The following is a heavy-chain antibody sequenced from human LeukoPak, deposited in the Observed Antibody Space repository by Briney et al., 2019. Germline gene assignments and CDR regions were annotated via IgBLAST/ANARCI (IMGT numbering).Heavy chain of an antibody. D-gene: IGHD2-2*01. Sequence: PSETLSLTCTVSGVSISSGGYYWSWIRQHPGKGLEWIGYIYYSGSTYYNPSLKSRVTISVDTSKNQFSLKLSSVTAADTAVYYCARDCSSTSCYYAFDIWGQGTMVTVSS. J-gene: IGHJ3*02. CDR3: ARDCSSTSCYYAFDI. CDR1: GVSISSGGYY. V-gene: IGHV4-31*03. CDR2: IYYSGST.